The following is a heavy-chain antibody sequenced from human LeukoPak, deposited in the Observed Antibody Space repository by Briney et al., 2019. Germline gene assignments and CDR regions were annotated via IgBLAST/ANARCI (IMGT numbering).Heavy chain of an antibody. CDR2: INRNGNT. Sequence: SETLSLTCAVYGGSFTGYYWSWIRQPPGKGLEWLGEINRNGNTNYNPSLKSRVTMSVDTSKKQFSLNLSSVTAADTAVYYCARIVLPYYYDTTALKGYFDLWGRGTLVTVSS. D-gene: IGHD3-22*01. J-gene: IGHJ2*01. CDR3: ARIVLPYYYDTTALKGYFDL. V-gene: IGHV4-34*01. CDR1: GGSFTGYY.